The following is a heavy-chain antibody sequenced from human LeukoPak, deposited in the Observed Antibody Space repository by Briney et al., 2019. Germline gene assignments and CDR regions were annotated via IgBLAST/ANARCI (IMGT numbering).Heavy chain of an antibody. D-gene: IGHD6-13*01. J-gene: IGHJ6*03. V-gene: IGHV1-2*02. Sequence: ASVKVSCKASGGTFSSYTISWVRQAPGQGLEWMGWINPNSGGTNYAQKFQGRVTMTRDTSISTAYMELSRLRSDDTAVYYCASTYSGYYYYYYMDVWGKGTTVTVSS. CDR3: ASTYSGYYYYYYMDV. CDR1: GGTFSSYT. CDR2: INPNSGGT.